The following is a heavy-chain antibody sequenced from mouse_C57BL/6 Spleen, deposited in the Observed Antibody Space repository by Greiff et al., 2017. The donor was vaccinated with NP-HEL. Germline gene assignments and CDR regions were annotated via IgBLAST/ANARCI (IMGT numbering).Heavy chain of an antibody. J-gene: IGHJ4*01. CDR3: ARNSGRLLYGVDY. D-gene: IGHD3-2*02. CDR2: IWTGGGT. CDR1: GFSLTSYA. V-gene: IGHV2-9-1*01. Sequence: VQVVESGPGLVAPSQGLSITCTVSGFSLTSYAISWVRQPPGKGLEWLGVIWTGGGTNYNSALKSRLSISKDNSKSQVFLKMNSLQTDDTARYYCARNSGRLLYGVDYWGQGTSVTVSS.